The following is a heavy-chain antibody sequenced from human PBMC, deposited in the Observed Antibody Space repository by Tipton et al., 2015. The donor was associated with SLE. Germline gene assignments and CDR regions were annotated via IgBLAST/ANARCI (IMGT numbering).Heavy chain of an antibody. CDR3: ARLKGRLELPGYHYYMDV. V-gene: IGHV4-39*01. CDR2: IYHSGST. CDR1: AGSITSSSYY. Sequence: TLSPTCTVSAGSITSSSYYWAWIRPPPGKGLEWIGTIYHSGSTYYNPSLKSRVTISVDTSKNQFSLKLRSVTAADTAVYYCARLKGRLELPGYHYYMDVWGKGTTVTVSS. D-gene: IGHD1-7*01. J-gene: IGHJ6*03.